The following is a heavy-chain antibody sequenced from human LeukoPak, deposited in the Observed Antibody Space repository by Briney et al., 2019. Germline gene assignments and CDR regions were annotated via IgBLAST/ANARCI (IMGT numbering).Heavy chain of an antibody. CDR2: IYPGDSDT. Sequence: GESLKISCKGSGYSFTSYWIGWVRQMPGKGLEWMGIIYPGDSDTRYSPSFQGQVTISADKSISTAYLQWSSLKASDTAMYYCASGGYCSGGSCQIDYWGQGTLVTVSS. CDR3: ASGGYCSGGSCQIDY. D-gene: IGHD2-15*01. J-gene: IGHJ4*02. V-gene: IGHV5-51*01. CDR1: GYSFTSYW.